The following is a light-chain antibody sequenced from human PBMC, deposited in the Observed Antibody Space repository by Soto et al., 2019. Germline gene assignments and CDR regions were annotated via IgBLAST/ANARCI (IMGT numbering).Light chain of an antibody. V-gene: IGKV3-20*01. CDR1: QAVSSIL. CDR2: GAS. J-gene: IGKJ4*01. Sequence: EVVLTQSPGTLSLSPGERATLSCRASQAVSSILLAWYQQKPGQAPRLLIYGASSRATGIPDRFSGSGSGTDLAHTVSRLSPEDLAVYYCQQHRTSPIFGGGTKVEIK. CDR3: QQHRTSPI.